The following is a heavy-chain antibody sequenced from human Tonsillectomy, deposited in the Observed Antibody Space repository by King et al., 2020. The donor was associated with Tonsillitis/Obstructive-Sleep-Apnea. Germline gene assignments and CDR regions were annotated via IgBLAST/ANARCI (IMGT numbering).Heavy chain of an antibody. V-gene: IGHV3-7*01. Sequence: QLVQSGGGLVQSGGSLRLSCAASGFTIISYWMSWVRQAPGKGLEWVANIKQEGSEKHYVDSVKGRFTTSRDNAKNPLYLQLNSLRAEDAAVYFCAREGGHGMGFDYWGQGTLVTDSS. J-gene: IGHJ4*02. D-gene: IGHD3-16*01. CDR2: IKQEGSEK. CDR3: AREGGHGMGFDY. CDR1: GFTIISYW.